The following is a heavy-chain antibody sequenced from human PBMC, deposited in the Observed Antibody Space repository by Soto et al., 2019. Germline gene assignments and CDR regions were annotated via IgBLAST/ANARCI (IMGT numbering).Heavy chain of an antibody. CDR2: FTSSSSYI. D-gene: IGHD2-15*01. Sequence: GGSLRLSWEASGFPFSIYTMNWVRQAPGKGLERVSSFTSSSSYIYYADSVQGRFTISRDNAKNSVYLQMNSLRAEDTAVYYCARRRGPERDCSVGSCYSRRDAFDIWGQGTTVTVSS. J-gene: IGHJ3*02. CDR1: GFPFSIYT. V-gene: IGHV3-21*01. CDR3: ARRRGPERDCSVGSCYSRRDAFDI.